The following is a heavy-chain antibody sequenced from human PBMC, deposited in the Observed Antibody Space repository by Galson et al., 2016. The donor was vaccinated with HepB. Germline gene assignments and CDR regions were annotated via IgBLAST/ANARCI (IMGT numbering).Heavy chain of an antibody. V-gene: IGHV5-51*01. CDR1: GLSLSTYW. CDR3: ARGLVFVSNWYYDL. J-gene: IGHJ2*01. CDR2: IYAGDSDT. D-gene: IGHD2-15*01. Sequence: QSGAEVKKPGESLKISCEGSGLSLSTYWIGWVRQMPGKGLEWMGTIYAGDSDTRYSPSFQGQATISVDKSINTAYLQWSHLEASDNAMYYCARGLVFVSNWYYDLWGRGTLVTVSS.